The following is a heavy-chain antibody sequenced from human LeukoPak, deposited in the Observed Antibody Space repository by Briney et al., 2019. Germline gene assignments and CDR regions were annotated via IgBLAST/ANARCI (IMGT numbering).Heavy chain of an antibody. CDR2: INSDGSST. V-gene: IGHV3-74*01. J-gene: IGHJ3*02. Sequence: PGGSLRLSCAASGFTFSSYWMHWVRQAPGKGLVWVSRINSDGSSTSYADSVKGRFTISRDNAKNTLYLRMNSLRAEDTAVYYCARAWDQWSRDAFDIWGQGTMVTVSS. CDR3: ARAWDQWSRDAFDI. CDR1: GFTFSSYW. D-gene: IGHD1-26*01.